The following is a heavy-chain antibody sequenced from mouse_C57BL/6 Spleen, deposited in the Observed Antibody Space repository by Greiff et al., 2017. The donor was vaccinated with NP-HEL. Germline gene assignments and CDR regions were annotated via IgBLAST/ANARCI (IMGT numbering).Heavy chain of an antibody. D-gene: IGHD1-1*02. CDR2: INPNNGGT. Sequence: VQLQQSGPELVKPGASVKISCKASGYTFTDYYMNWVKQSHGKSLEWIGDINPNNGGTSYNQKFKGKATLTVDKSSSTAYMELRSLTSEDSAVYYCARADMAYWYFDVWGTGTTVTVSS. V-gene: IGHV1-26*01. CDR3: ARADMAYWYFDV. J-gene: IGHJ1*03. CDR1: GYTFTDYY.